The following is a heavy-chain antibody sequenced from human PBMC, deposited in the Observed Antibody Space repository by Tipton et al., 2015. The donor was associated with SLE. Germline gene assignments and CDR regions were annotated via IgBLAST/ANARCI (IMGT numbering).Heavy chain of an antibody. CDR3: ARSQQLSYMDV. CDR2: INHSGST. D-gene: IGHD6-13*01. CDR1: GGSISSYY. J-gene: IGHJ6*03. V-gene: IGHV4-34*01. Sequence: TLSLTCTVSGGSISSYYWSWIRQPPGKGLEWIGEINHSGSTNYNPSLKSRVTISVDTSKNQFSLKLSSVTAADTAVYYCARSQQLSYMDVWGKGTTVTVSS.